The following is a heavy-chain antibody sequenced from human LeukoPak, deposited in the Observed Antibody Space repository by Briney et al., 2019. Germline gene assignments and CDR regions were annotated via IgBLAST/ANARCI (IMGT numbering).Heavy chain of an antibody. J-gene: IGHJ6*02. CDR1: GYTFIDYY. CDR3: ARRTNYYYYGMDV. CDR2: IKPNGGGT. V-gene: IGHV1-2*02. Sequence: ASVKVSCKASGYTFIDYYMHWVRQAPGQGLEWLGWIKPNGGGTNYAQKLQGRITMTRDTSISTAYMELSRLRSDDSAVYYCARRTNYYYYGMDVWGQGTTVTVSS.